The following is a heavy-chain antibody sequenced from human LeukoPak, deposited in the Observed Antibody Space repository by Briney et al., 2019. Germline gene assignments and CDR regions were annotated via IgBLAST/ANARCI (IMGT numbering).Heavy chain of an antibody. D-gene: IGHD3-3*01. CDR1: GGSISSGSYY. V-gene: IGHV4-61*01. CDR3: ARAGSGYSFDS. J-gene: IGHJ4*02. Sequence: TTSQTLSLTCTVSGGSISSGSYYWSWIRQPPEKELEWIGYIYNSGSTNYNPSLKSRVTISVDTSKNQFSLKLSSVTAADTAVYYCARAGSGYSFDSWGQGTLVTVSS. CDR2: IYNSGST.